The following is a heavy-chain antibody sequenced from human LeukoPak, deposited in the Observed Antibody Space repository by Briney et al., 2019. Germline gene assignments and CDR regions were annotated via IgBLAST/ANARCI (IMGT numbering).Heavy chain of an antibody. CDR2: IRSRDGIV. CDR3: VRDYVYAFDI. Sequence: TGGSLRLSCVASGFTFNAYSMNWARQAPGKGLEWISYIRSRDGIVSYADSVKGRFTISTDTAKSSLFLQMNGLSADDMAVYYCVRDYVYAFDIWGQGTMVTVSS. D-gene: IGHD3-16*01. J-gene: IGHJ3*02. V-gene: IGHV3-48*01. CDR1: GFTFNAYS.